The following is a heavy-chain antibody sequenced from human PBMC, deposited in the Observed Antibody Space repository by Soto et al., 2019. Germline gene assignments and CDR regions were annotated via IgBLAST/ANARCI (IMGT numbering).Heavy chain of an antibody. J-gene: IGHJ4*02. CDR3: ARTGLGREVAHFDY. V-gene: IGHV4-61*08. CDR1: GASVSSIGYY. D-gene: IGHD1-26*01. CDR2: VSYRGST. Sequence: QVQLQESGPGLVKPSDTLSLTCTVSGASVSSIGYYWSWVRQPPGKGLEWLGYVSYRGSTNYNPSLTSRIAISLDTSKKQFSLVLSSVTAADTAVYYCARTGLGREVAHFDYWGQGTLVSGSS.